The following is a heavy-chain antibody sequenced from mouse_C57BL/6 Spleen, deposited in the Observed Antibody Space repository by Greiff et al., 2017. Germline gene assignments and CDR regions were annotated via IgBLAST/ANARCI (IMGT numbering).Heavy chain of an antibody. J-gene: IGHJ4*01. CDR1: GYTFTSYW. Sequence: VQLQQPGAELVKPGASVKMSCKASGYTFTSYWITWVKQRPGQGLEWIGDIYPGSGSTNYNEKFKSKATLTVYTSSSTAYMQLSSLTSEDSAVYYWARGVTTVDYYAMDYWGQGTSVTVSS. D-gene: IGHD1-1*01. CDR2: IYPGSGST. CDR3: ARGVTTVDYYAMDY. V-gene: IGHV1-55*01.